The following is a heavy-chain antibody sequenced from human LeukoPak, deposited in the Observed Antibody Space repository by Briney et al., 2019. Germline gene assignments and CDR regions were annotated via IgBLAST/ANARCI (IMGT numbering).Heavy chain of an antibody. CDR2: ISTSSSYI. D-gene: IGHD6-13*01. CDR3: AKGGEVSSWYKRLKLYFDY. J-gene: IGHJ4*02. CDR1: GFTFSSYS. Sequence: GGSLRLSCAASGFTFSSYSMNWVRQAPGKGLEWVSSISTSSSYIYYADSVKGRFTISRDNAKNSLNLQMNSLRAEDTAVYYCAKGGEVSSWYKRLKLYFDYWGQGTLVTVSS. V-gene: IGHV3-21*01.